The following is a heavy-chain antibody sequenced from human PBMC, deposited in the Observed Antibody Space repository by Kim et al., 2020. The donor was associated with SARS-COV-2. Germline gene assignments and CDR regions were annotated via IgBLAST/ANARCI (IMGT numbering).Heavy chain of an antibody. D-gene: IGHD6-19*01. J-gene: IGHJ3*02. Sequence: SPSFQGQVTLSADNSISTAYLQWSSLKASDTAMYYCARRLAVAGTDAFDIWGQGTMVTVSS. CDR3: ARRLAVAGTDAFDI. V-gene: IGHV5-51*01.